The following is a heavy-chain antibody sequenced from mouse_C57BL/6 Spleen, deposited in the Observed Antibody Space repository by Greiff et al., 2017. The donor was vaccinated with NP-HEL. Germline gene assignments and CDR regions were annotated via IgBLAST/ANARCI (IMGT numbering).Heavy chain of an antibody. CDR2: IDPEDGET. CDR3: VITTVEGLLARDY. Sequence: VQLQQSGAELVKPGASVKLSCTASGFNIKDYYMHWVKQRTEQGLEWIGRIDPEDGETKYAPKFQGKATITADTSSNTAYLQLSSLTSEDTAVYYCVITTVEGLLARDYWGQGPSVTVSS. D-gene: IGHD1-1*01. J-gene: IGHJ4*01. V-gene: IGHV14-2*01. CDR1: GFNIKDYY.